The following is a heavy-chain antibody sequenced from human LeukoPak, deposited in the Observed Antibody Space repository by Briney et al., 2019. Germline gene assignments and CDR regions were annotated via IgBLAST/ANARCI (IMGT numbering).Heavy chain of an antibody. CDR3: ARAYNWNDVGGAFDI. Sequence: SVKVSCKASGYTFTSYAISWVRQAPGQGLEWMGGIIPIFGTANYAQKFQGRVTITADESTSTAYMELSSLRSEDTAVYYCARAYNWNDVGGAFDIWGQGTMVTVSS. CDR2: IIPIFGTA. V-gene: IGHV1-69*13. D-gene: IGHD1-20*01. J-gene: IGHJ3*02. CDR1: GYTFTSYA.